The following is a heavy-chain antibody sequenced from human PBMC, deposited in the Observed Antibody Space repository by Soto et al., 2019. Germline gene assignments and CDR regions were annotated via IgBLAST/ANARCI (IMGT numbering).Heavy chain of an antibody. D-gene: IGHD2-15*01. CDR1: GITFNRSA. V-gene: IGHV1-58*02. CDR3: AAVQESPYSMGI. CDR2: IVVGSNNR. J-gene: IGHJ6*02. Sequence: SVKVSCKASGITFNRSAIQWVRQARGQRLEWVGWIVVGSNNRDYAQKFQERVTITSDMSTSTVYMELSSLSSEDTAVYYCAAVQESPYSMGIWGQGTTVTIS.